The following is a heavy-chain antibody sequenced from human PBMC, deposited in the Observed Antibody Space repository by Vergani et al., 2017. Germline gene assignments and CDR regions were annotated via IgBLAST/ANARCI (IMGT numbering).Heavy chain of an antibody. D-gene: IGHD4-17*01. Sequence: QVQLVQSGAEVKKPGSSVKVSCKASGGTFSSYAISWVRQAPGQGLEWMGRIIPILGIANYAQKFQGRVPITADKSTSTAYMELSSLRSEDTAVYYCARGEAYGDFMGAFDIWGQGTMVTVSS. CDR2: IIPILGIA. J-gene: IGHJ3*02. CDR3: ARGEAYGDFMGAFDI. V-gene: IGHV1-69*04. CDR1: GGTFSSYA.